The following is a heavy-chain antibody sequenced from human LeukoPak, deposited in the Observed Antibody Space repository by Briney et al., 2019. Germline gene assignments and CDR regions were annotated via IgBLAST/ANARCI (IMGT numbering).Heavy chain of an antibody. Sequence: SETLSLTCAVYGGSFSGYYWSWIRQPPGKGLEWIGEINHRGSTNYNPSLKSRVTISVDTSKNQFSLKLSSVTAADTAVYYCASNACSGGSCYERSFDYWGQGTLVTVSS. CDR2: INHRGST. CDR1: GGSFSGYY. J-gene: IGHJ4*02. CDR3: ASNACSGGSCYERSFDY. D-gene: IGHD2-15*01. V-gene: IGHV4-34*01.